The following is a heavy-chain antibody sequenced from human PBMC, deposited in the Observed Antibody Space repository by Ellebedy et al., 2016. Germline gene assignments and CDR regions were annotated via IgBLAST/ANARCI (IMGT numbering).Heavy chain of an antibody. D-gene: IGHD3-10*01. CDR3: ARDPNYYGSGSYYDY. CDR2: IVVGSGNT. J-gene: IGHJ4*02. CDR1: GLTFTSSA. Sequence: ASVKVSCKASGLTFTSSAMQWVRQARGQRLEWIGWIVVGSGNTNYAQKLQGRVTMTTDTSTSTAYMELRSLRSDDTAVYYCARDPNYYGSGSYYDYWGQGTLVTVSS. V-gene: IGHV1-58*02.